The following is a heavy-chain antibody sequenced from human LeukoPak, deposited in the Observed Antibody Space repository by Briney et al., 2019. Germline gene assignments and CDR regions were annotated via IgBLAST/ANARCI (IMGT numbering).Heavy chain of an antibody. CDR2: MKPNSGDT. D-gene: IGHD4-11*01. CDR3: ARGPPERTYSDY. Sequence: ASVLVSRKASGYTFTNYDINWVRQATGQGLEWLGWMKPNSGDTGYAQKFQGRVAMTRNTSISTAYLELSSLRSDDTAVYYCARGPPERTYSDYWGQGTLVTVSS. J-gene: IGHJ4*02. V-gene: IGHV1-8*01. CDR1: GYTFTNYD.